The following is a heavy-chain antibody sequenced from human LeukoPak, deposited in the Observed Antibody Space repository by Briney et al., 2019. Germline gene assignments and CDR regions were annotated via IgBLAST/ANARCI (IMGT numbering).Heavy chain of an antibody. V-gene: IGHV4-59*01. J-gene: IGHJ6*03. CDR3: ALYNWNLSYYMYA. D-gene: IGHD1-20*01. CDR2: IYYSGST. CDR1: GGSISSYY. Sequence: SETLSLTCTVSGGSISSYYWSWLRQPPGKGLEWIGYIYYSGSTNYNPSLNSRVTISVDTSKNQFSLKLSSVTAADTAVYYCALYNWNLSYYMYAWGKGTTATVSS.